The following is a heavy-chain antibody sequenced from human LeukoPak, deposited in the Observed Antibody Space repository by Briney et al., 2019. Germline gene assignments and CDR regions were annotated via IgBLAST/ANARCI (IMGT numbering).Heavy chain of an antibody. CDR1: GGSFTDYF. J-gene: IGHJ6*02. Sequence: PSETLSLTCDVFGGSFTDYFWTWIRQSPGKGLEWIGEINDYTGNTNSNPSLNSRVSISLEKSKNQFSLELRSVTAADTAVYYCARGRIAKIVVVHSFHYGMDIWGQGTTVTVSS. CDR3: ARGRIAKIVVVHSFHYGMDI. D-gene: IGHD3-22*01. V-gene: IGHV4-34*01. CDR2: INDYTGNT.